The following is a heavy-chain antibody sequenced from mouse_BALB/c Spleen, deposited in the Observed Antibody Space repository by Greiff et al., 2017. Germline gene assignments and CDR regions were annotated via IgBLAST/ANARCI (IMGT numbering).Heavy chain of an antibody. CDR2: IRLKSNNYAT. D-gene: IGHD2-4*01. V-gene: IGHV6-6*02. J-gene: IGHJ3*01. CDR3: TPSTMITTAWFAY. CDR1: GFTFSNYW. Sequence: EVKLQESGGGLVQPGGSMKLSCVASGFTFSNYWMNWVRQSPEKGLEWVAEIRLKSNNYATHYAESVKGRFTISRDDSKSSVYLQMNNLRAEDTGIYYCTPSTMITTAWFAYWGQGTLVTVSA.